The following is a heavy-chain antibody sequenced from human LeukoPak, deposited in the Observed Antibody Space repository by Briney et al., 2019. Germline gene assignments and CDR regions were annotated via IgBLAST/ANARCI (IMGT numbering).Heavy chain of an antibody. CDR3: ARMGLPARGLGH. Sequence: ASVTVSCKASGYTFTGYYMHWVRQAPGQGLEWMGWINPNSGGTNYAQKFQGRVTMTRDTSISTAYMELSRLRSDDTAVYYCARMGLPARGLGHWGQGTLVTVSS. D-gene: IGHD5-12*01. CDR2: INPNSGGT. V-gene: IGHV1-2*02. CDR1: GYTFTGYY. J-gene: IGHJ4*02.